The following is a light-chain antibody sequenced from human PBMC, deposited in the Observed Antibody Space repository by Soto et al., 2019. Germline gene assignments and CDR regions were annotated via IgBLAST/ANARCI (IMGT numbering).Light chain of an antibody. J-gene: IGLJ1*01. V-gene: IGLV2-11*01. Sequence: QSALTQPRSVSGSPGQSVTISCTGTSSDVGGYNYVSWYQQHPGKAPKLMIYDVSKRPSGVPDRFSGSKSGNTASLTISELQAEDEADYYCCSYAGSRYVFGTGTKLTVL. CDR2: DVS. CDR3: CSYAGSRYV. CDR1: SSDVGGYNY.